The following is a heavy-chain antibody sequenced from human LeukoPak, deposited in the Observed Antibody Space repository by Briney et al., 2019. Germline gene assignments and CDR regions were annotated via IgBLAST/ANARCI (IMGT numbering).Heavy chain of an antibody. CDR3: ARYYDSSDNLAFGI. CDR1: GFTFSSYS. CDR2: ISSSSSYI. J-gene: IGHJ3*02. D-gene: IGHD3-22*01. Sequence: GGSLRLSCAASGFTFSSYSMNWVRQAPGKGLEWVSSISSSSSYIYYADSVRGRFTISRDNAKNSLYLQMNSLRAEDTAVYYCARYYDSSDNLAFGIWGQGTMVTVSS. V-gene: IGHV3-21*01.